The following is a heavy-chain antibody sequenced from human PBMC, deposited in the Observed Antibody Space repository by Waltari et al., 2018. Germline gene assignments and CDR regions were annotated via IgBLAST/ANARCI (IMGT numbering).Heavy chain of an antibody. CDR2: LIPLFGTS. CDR3: VKGSREYHFYMDV. CDR1: GGTFHPHS. J-gene: IGHJ6*02. D-gene: IGHD2-15*01. V-gene: IGHV1-69*01. Sequence: QVPLQQSGAEMKKPGSAVTVSCKASGGTFHPHSFSWVRQAPGQVLAWMGGLIPLFGTSTYAQTLQGRVRITADESTSTVYMELSSLRSEDTAVYYCVKGSREYHFYMDVWGQGSAVAVSS.